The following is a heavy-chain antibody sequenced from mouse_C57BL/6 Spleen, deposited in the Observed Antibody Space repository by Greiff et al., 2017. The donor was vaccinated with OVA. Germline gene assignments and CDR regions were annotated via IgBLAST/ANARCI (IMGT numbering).Heavy chain of an antibody. CDR3: ARGNWEGYWYFDV. CDR1: GFTFSDFY. CDR2: SRNKANDYTT. V-gene: IGHV7-1*01. J-gene: IGHJ1*03. Sequence: EVMLVESGGGLVQSGRSLRLSCATSGFTFSDFYMEWVRQAPGKGLEWIAASRNKANDYTTEYSASVKGRFIVSRDTSQSILYLQMNALRAEDTAIYYCARGNWEGYWYFDVWGTGTTVTVSS. D-gene: IGHD4-1*02.